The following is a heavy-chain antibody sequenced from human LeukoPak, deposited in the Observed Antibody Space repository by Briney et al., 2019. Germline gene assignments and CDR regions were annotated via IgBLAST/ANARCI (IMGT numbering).Heavy chain of an antibody. CDR1: GGTFSSYA. Sequence: SVKVSCKASGGTFSSYAISWVRQAPGQGLEWMGGIIPIFGTANYAQKFQGRVTITADGSTSTAYMELSSLRSEDTAVYYCARVGTVTTAYYYYYMDIWGKGTTVTVSS. V-gene: IGHV1-69*01. J-gene: IGHJ6*03. CDR2: IIPIFGTA. CDR3: ARVGTVTTAYYYYYMDI. D-gene: IGHD4-17*01.